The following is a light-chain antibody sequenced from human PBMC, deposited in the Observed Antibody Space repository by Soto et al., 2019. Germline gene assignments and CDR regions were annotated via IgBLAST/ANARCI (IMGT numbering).Light chain of an antibody. CDR1: SSDVGGYNY. J-gene: IGLJ1*01. V-gene: IGLV2-14*03. CDR3: SFYTTHNPPQMA. Sequence: QSALTQPASVSGSPGQSITISCTGTSSDVGGYNYVSWYQHHPGKAPKLMIFDVSNRPSGVSNHFSGSKSGNTASLTTSGPPPGDQVDYYGSFYTTHNPPQMAFGTGAK. CDR2: DVS.